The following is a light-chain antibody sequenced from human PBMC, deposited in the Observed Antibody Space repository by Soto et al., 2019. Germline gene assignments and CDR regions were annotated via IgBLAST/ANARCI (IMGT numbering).Light chain of an antibody. CDR3: AAWDDTLNGLV. J-gene: IGLJ2*01. CDR1: SSNIGSNY. V-gene: IGLV1-47*01. CDR2: RAS. Sequence: VLTQPPSASGTPGQRVTISCSGSSSNIGSNYVYWYQQVPGTAPRLLMYRASQRPSGVPDRFSGSKSGTSASLAISGLRSEDEADYYCAAWDDTLNGLVFGGGTQLTVL.